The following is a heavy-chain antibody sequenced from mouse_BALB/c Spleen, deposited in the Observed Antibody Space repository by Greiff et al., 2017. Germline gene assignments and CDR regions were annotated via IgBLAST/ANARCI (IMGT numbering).Heavy chain of an antibody. V-gene: IGHV2-9*02. J-gene: IGHJ3*01. Sequence: QVQLQQSGPGLVAPSQSLSITCTVSGFSLTSYGVHWVRQPPGKGLEWLGVIWAGGSTNYNSALMSRLSISKDNSKSQVFLKMNSLQTDDTAMYYCASYGNYGAYWGQGTLVTVSA. CDR3: ASYGNYGAY. D-gene: IGHD2-1*01. CDR1: GFSLTSYG. CDR2: IWAGGST.